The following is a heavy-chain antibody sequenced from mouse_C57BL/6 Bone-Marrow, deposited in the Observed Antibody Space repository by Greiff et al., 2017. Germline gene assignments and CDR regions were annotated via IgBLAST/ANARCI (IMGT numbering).Heavy chain of an antibody. CDR2: IDPADGDT. Sequence: VQLQQSGAELVRPGASVKLSCTASGFNIKDYYMHWVKQRPEQGLEWIGRIDPADGDTKYAPKFQGKATMTADTSSNTAYLQLSSLTSENTAVYYCTYGSDYWYFDVWGTGTTVTVSS. CDR1: GFNIKDYY. V-gene: IGHV14-1*01. J-gene: IGHJ1*03. D-gene: IGHD1-1*01. CDR3: TYGSDYWYFDV.